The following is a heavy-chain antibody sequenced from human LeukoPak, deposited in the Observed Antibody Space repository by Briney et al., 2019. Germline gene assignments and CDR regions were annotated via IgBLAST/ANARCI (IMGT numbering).Heavy chain of an antibody. Sequence: SETLSLTCAVYGGSFSGYYWSWIRQPPGKGLEWIGEVNRSGSTNYNPSLKSRVTISVDTSKNQFSLKLSSVTAADTAVYYCARGGYSYGYVDWFDPWGQGTLVTVSS. CDR2: VNRSGST. J-gene: IGHJ5*02. CDR3: ARGGYSYGYVDWFDP. D-gene: IGHD5-18*01. V-gene: IGHV4-34*01. CDR1: GGSFSGYY.